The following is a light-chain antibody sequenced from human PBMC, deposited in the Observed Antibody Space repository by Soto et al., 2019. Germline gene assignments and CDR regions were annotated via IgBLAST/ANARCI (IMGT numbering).Light chain of an antibody. Sequence: DIQMTQSPSSLSASVGDRVTIPCRASQSISYYLNWVQEKPGKAPKLLIYAASNLQIGVASRFSGSGSGTDFTLTIRGLQPEDFQTYYCQQRYSVPYTFGQVTKLE. CDR3: QQRYSVPYT. CDR1: QSISYY. V-gene: IGKV1-39*01. CDR2: AAS. J-gene: IGKJ2*01.